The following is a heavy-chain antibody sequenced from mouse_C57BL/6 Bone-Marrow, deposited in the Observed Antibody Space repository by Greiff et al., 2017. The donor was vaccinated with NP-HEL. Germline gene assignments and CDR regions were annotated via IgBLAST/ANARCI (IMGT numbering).Heavy chain of an antibody. D-gene: IGHD1-1*01. CDR2: INPYNGGT. CDR3: ARSTTVVD. Sequence: VQLKESGPVLVKPGASVKMSCKASGYTFTDYYMNWVKQSHGKSLEWIGVINPYNGGTSYNQKFKGKATLTVDKSSSTAYMELNSLTSEDSAVYYCARSTTVVDWGQGTTLTVSS. CDR1: GYTFTDYY. V-gene: IGHV1-19*01. J-gene: IGHJ2*01.